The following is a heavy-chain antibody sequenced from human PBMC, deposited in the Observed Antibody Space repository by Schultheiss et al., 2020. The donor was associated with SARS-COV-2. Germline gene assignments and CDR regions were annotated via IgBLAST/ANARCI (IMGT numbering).Heavy chain of an antibody. CDR2: ISTNGGSR. CDR3: VKGGYGDYVPRTGDFDY. J-gene: IGHJ4*02. D-gene: IGHD4-17*01. Sequence: GESLKISCSASGFTFSRYAMHWVRQAPGKGLEYVSAISTNGGSRYYAESVKGRFTISRDNSKSTLYLHMSSLRTEDTAVYYCVKGGYGDYVPRTGDFDYWGRGARGTVA. V-gene: IGHV3-64D*06. CDR1: GFTFSRYA.